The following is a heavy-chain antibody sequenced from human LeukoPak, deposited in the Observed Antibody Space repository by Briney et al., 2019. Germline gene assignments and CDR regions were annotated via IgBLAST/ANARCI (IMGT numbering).Heavy chain of an antibody. D-gene: IGHD6-13*01. Sequence: GGSLRLSCAGSGFPFSSYTINWIRQGPGKGMEWASTISHSGATYYADSVKGRFTISRDNSKNTVFLQMNSLRAEDTALYFCARRSHASPAGYSPFFDSWGQGTLVTVSS. CDR2: ISHSGAT. CDR3: ARRSHASPAGYSPFFDS. V-gene: IGHV3-23*01. CDR1: GFPFSSYT. J-gene: IGHJ4*02.